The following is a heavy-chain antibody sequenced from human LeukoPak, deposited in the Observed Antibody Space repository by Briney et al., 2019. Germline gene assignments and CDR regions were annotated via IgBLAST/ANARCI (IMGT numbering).Heavy chain of an antibody. CDR1: GFTFSDYY. CDR2: ISSSGNTI. V-gene: IGHV3-11*04. CDR3: ARVPYCTKGICYYYYYMDV. Sequence: GGSLRLSCVASGFTFSDYYMSWIRQAPGKGLEWVSYISSSGNTIYYADSVKGRFTISRDNAKNSLYLQMNSLRAEDTAVYYCARVPYCTKGICYYYYYMDVWAKGTTVTVSS. J-gene: IGHJ6*03. D-gene: IGHD2-8*01.